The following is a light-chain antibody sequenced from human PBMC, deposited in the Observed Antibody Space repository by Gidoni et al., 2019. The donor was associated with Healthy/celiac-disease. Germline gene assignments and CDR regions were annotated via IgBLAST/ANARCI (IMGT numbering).Light chain of an antibody. CDR2: WAS. V-gene: IGKV4-1*01. CDR3: QQYYSTPRFT. CDR1: QSVLYSSNNKNY. J-gene: IGKJ3*01. Sequence: AVSLGERATINCKSSQSVLYSSNNKNYLAWYQQKPGQPPKLLIYWASTRESGVPDRFSGSGSGTDFTLTISSLQAEDVAVYYCQQYYSTPRFTFGPGTKVDIK.